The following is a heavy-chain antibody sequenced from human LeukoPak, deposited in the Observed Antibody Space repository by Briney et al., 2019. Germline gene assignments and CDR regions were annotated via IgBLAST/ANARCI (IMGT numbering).Heavy chain of an antibody. CDR3: AKDLSITYYYDSSGPFDY. J-gene: IGHJ4*02. CDR2: ISGSGGST. D-gene: IGHD3-22*01. CDR1: GFTFSSYA. V-gene: IGHV3-23*01. Sequence: PGGSLRLSCAASGFTFSSYAMSWVRQAPGKGLEWVSAISGSGGSTYYADSVKGRFTISRDNSKNTLYLQMNSLRAEDTAVYYCAKDLSITYYYDSSGPFDYWGQGTLVTVSS.